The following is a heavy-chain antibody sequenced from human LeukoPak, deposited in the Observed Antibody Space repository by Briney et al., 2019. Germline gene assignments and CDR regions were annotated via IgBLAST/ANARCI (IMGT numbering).Heavy chain of an antibody. Sequence: GGTLRLSCAASGFTFRSYGMSWVRQAPGKGLEWVSAITGSGDSTYYADSVKGRFTISRDNSKNTLYLQMNSLRAEDTAVYYCAKDYATVGDYDYWGQGTLVTVSS. CDR1: GFTFRSYG. CDR2: ITGSGDST. D-gene: IGHD4-23*01. CDR3: AKDYATVGDYDY. J-gene: IGHJ4*02. V-gene: IGHV3-23*01.